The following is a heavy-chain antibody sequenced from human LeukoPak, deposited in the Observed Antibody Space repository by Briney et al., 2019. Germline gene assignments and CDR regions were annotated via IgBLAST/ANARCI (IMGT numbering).Heavy chain of an antibody. CDR1: GYGFTSYW. J-gene: IGHJ4*02. D-gene: IGHD6-19*01. CDR2: IYPGDSDT. CDR3: ARRAGDPGYSSGWFNFDY. V-gene: IGHV5-51*01. Sequence: GESLKISCKGSGYGFTSYWIGWVRQMPGKGLEWMGIIYPGDSDTRYSPSFQGQVTISADKSISTAYLQWSSLKASDTAMYYCARRAGDPGYSSGWFNFDYWGQGTLVTVSS.